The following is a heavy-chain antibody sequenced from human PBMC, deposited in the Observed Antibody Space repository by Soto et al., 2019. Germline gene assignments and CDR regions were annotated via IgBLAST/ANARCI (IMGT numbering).Heavy chain of an antibody. D-gene: IGHD3-3*01. CDR1: GGSISSYY. J-gene: IGHJ6*02. V-gene: IGHV4-59*01. Sequence: SETLSLTCTVSGGSISSYYWSWIRQPPGKGLEWIGYIYYSGSTNYNPSLKSRVTISVDTSKNQFSLKLSSVTAADTAVYYCARDGGRPYDFWSGYYLGWDYYGMDVWGQGTTVTVSS. CDR2: IYYSGST. CDR3: ARDGGRPYDFWSGYYLGWDYYGMDV.